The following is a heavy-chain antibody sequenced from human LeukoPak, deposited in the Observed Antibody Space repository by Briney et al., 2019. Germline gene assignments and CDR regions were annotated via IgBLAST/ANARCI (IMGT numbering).Heavy chain of an antibody. CDR3: ARLGSGSYYYYYYYYMDV. V-gene: IGHV3-20*04. D-gene: IGHD3-10*01. CDR1: GFTFDDYG. J-gene: IGHJ6*03. Sequence: GGSLRLSCAASGFTFDDYGMSWVRQAPGKGLEWVSGINWNGGSTGYADSVKGRFTISRDNAKNSLYLQMNSLRAEDTASYYCARLGSGSYYYYYYYYMDVWGKGTTVTVSS. CDR2: INWNGGST.